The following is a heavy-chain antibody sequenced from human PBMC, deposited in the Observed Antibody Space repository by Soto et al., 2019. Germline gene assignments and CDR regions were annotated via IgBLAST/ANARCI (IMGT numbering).Heavy chain of an antibody. J-gene: IGHJ4*02. D-gene: IGHD3-3*01. CDR2: ISGSGGST. V-gene: IGHV3-23*01. CDR1: GFTFSSYA. Sequence: GGSLSLSCAASGFTFSSYAMSWVRQAPGKGLEWVSAISGSGGSTYYADSVKGRFTISRDNSKNTLYLQMNSLRAEDTAVYYCAKKSGYDFWSGYPFDYWGQGTLVTVSS. CDR3: AKKSGYDFWSGYPFDY.